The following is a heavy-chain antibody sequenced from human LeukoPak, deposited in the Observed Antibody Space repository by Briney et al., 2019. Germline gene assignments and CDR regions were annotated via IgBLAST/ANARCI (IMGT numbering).Heavy chain of an antibody. D-gene: IGHD2-15*01. CDR2: INHSGST. J-gene: IGHJ3*02. Sequence: SETLSLTCAVYGGSFSGYYWSWIRQPPGKGLEWIGEINHSGSTNYNPSLKSRVTISVDTSKNQFSLQLNSVTPEDTAVYYCARDLVTQQLKDIVVVVAATGAFDIWGQGTMVTVSS. V-gene: IGHV4-34*01. CDR3: ARDLVTQQLKDIVVVVAATGAFDI. CDR1: GGSFSGYY.